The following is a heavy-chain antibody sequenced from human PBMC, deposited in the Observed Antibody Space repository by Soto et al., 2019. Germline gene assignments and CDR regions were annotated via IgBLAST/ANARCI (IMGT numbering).Heavy chain of an antibody. CDR3: ARLNPGPSAAYDI. D-gene: IGHD1-1*01. J-gene: IGHJ3*02. Sequence: QVQRQESGPGLVKPSGTLSLTCAVSGGSISSSNWWSWVRQPPGKGLEWIGEIYHSGSTSYNPSLKSRVTISVDKSKNQFSLKLSSVTAAYTAVYFCARLNPGPSAAYDIWGQGTMVTVSS. CDR1: GGSISSSNW. CDR2: IYHSGST. V-gene: IGHV4-4*02.